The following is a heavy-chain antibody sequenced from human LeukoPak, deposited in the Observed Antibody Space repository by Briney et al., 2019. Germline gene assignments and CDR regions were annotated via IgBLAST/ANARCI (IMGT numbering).Heavy chain of an antibody. J-gene: IGHJ4*02. CDR3: AKDRRVTIFGVGDLDY. CDR1: GFTFSSYG. D-gene: IGHD3-3*01. V-gene: IGHV3-33*06. CDR2: IWYDGSNK. Sequence: PGGTLRLSCAASGFTFSSYGMHWVRQAPGKGLEWVAVIWYDGSNKYYADPVKGRFTISRDNSNNTLYLQMNSLRAEDTAVYYCAKDRRVTIFGVGDLDYWGQGTLVTVSS.